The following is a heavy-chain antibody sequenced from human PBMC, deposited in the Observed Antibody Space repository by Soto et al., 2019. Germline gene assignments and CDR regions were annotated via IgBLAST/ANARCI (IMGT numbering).Heavy chain of an antibody. CDR1: GYIFTSYW. CDR3: ARHMIRGVLTTNFDY. D-gene: IGHD3-10*01. J-gene: IGHJ4*02. V-gene: IGHV5-51*01. CDR2: IYPGDSDT. Sequence: PGESLKISCQVSGYIFTSYWIGWVRQMPGKGLEWMGIIYPGDSDTRYSPSFKGQVTISADKSISTAYLQWGSLKASDTAMYYCARHMIRGVLTTNFDYWGQGTLVTVSS.